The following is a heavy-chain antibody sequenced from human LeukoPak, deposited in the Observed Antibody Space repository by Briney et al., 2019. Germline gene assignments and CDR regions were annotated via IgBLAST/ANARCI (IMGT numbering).Heavy chain of an antibody. J-gene: IGHJ6*03. D-gene: IGHD2-2*01. CDR2: IYYSGST. Sequence: SETLSLTCTVSGGSISSSSYYWGWIRQPPGKGLEWIGSIYYSGSTYYNPSLKSRVTISVDTSKNQFSLKLSSVTAADTAVYYCARDIVVVPAAMRGYYMDVWGKGTTVTVSS. CDR1: GGSISSSSYY. CDR3: ARDIVVVPAAMRGYYMDV. V-gene: IGHV4-39*01.